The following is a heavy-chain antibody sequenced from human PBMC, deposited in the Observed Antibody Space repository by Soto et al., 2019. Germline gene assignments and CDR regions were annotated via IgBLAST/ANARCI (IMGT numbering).Heavy chain of an antibody. CDR1: GFTLSNAW. D-gene: IGHD3-10*01. CDR2: IKSKTDGGTT. Sequence: EVQLVESGGGLVKPGGSLRLSCAASGFTLSNAWMSWVRQAPGKGLEWVGRIKSKTDGGTTDYAAPVKGRFTISRDDSKNTLYLQMNSLKTEDTAVYYCTTGAATMVRGVDPWGQGTLVTVSS. CDR3: TTGAATMVRGVDP. V-gene: IGHV3-15*01. J-gene: IGHJ5*02.